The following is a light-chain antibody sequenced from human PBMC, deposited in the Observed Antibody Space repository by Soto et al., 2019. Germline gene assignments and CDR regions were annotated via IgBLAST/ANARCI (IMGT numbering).Light chain of an antibody. CDR1: SSNIGAGYD. CDR2: NNS. Sequence: QSVLTQPPSVSGAPGQRVTISCTGSSSNIGAGYDVHWYQQLPGTAPKLLIYNNSNRPSGVPDRFSGSKSGTSASLAITGLQAEDEAEYYCQSYDSSLSVVFGGGTKVTVL. V-gene: IGLV1-40*01. J-gene: IGLJ2*01. CDR3: QSYDSSLSVV.